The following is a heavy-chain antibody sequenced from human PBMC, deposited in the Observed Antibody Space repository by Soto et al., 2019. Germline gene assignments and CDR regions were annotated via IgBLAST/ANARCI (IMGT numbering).Heavy chain of an antibody. CDR2: INHSGST. J-gene: IGHJ6*02. CDR1: GGSFSGYY. CDR3: ARGIPYYDILTGYYNSYCYYGMDV. V-gene: IGHV4-34*01. D-gene: IGHD3-9*01. Sequence: PSETLSLTCAVYGGSFSGYYWSWIRQPPGKGLEWIGEINHSGSTNYNPSLKSRVTISVDTSKNQFSLKLSSVTAADTAVYYCARGIPYYDILTGYYNSYCYYGMDVWGQGTTVTVSS.